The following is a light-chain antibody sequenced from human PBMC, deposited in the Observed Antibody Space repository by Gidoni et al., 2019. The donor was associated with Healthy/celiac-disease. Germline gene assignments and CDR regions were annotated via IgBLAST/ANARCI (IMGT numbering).Light chain of an antibody. J-gene: IGKJ3*01. CDR3: QQRSNWPPFT. Sequence: EIVLTQSPATLSLSPGERATLTCRGSQSVRSYLAWYQQKPGQAPSLLISDASNRATGIPARFSGSGSRTHFTLTISRLEPEAFAVYYCQQRSNWPPFTFGPGTKVEIK. V-gene: IGKV3-11*01. CDR2: DAS. CDR1: QSVRSY.